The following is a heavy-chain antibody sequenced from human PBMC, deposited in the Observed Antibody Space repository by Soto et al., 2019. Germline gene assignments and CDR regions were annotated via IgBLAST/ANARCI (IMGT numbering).Heavy chain of an antibody. D-gene: IGHD3-16*01. V-gene: IGHV3-33*01. Sequence: GGSLRLSCAASGFSFSDYGIHWVRQAPGKGLEWVAVVWYDGANKYYADSVRGRFTISRDNSKNTVYLQMNSLRAEDTAVYYCARGGGHYYYYMDVWGKGTTVTVSS. CDR3: ARGGGHYYYYMDV. J-gene: IGHJ6*03. CDR2: VWYDGANK. CDR1: GFSFSDYG.